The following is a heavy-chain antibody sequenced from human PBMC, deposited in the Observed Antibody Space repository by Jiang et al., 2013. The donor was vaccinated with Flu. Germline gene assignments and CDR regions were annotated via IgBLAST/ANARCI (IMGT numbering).Heavy chain of an antibody. CDR3: ALGWGAAAGTRGFDY. CDR1: GFSLTTTGLG. V-gene: IGHV2-5*02. D-gene: IGHD6-13*01. J-gene: IGHJ4*02. Sequence: KPTQTLTLTCTFSGFSLTTTGLGVGWIRQPPGKALEWLALIYWDDDKRYCPSLKSRLTITKDTSKNHVVLTMTNMDPVDTATYYCALGWGAAAGTRGFDYWGQGTLVTVSS. CDR2: IYWDDDK.